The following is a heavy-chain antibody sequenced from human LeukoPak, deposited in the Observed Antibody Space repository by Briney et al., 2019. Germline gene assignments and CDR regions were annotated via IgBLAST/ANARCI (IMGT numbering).Heavy chain of an antibody. CDR3: ARVVLGEAFDI. V-gene: IGHV4-34*01. Sequence: PSETLSLTCTVSGGSISSYYWSWIRQPPGKGLEWIGEINHSGSTNYNPSLKSRVTISVDTSKNQFSLKLSSVTAADTAVYYCARVVLGEAFDIWGQGTMVTVSS. D-gene: IGHD3-3*02. CDR1: GGSISSYY. CDR2: INHSGST. J-gene: IGHJ3*02.